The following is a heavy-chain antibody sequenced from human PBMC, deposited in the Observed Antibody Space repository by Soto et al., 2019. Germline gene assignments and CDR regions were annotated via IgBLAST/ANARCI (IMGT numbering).Heavy chain of an antibody. V-gene: IGHV4-59*01. CDR3: ARAGDIVDVPALQDV. CDR2: IYYTGST. Sequence: QVQLQESGPGLVKPSETLSLTCTVSGGSLSSYYWSWIRQPPGKGLEWIGYIYYTGSTNYNPSLKSRVTISVDRSKNQFSLQLISVTAADTAVYYCARAGDIVDVPALQDVWGQGTTVTVSS. J-gene: IGHJ6*02. CDR1: GGSLSSYY. D-gene: IGHD2-2*01.